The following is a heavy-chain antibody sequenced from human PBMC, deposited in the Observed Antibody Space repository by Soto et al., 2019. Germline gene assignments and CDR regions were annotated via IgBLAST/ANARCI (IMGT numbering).Heavy chain of an antibody. CDR1: GYTFTSYG. V-gene: IGHV1-18*01. CDR3: ARENRSWIQLWTSYYFDY. D-gene: IGHD5-18*01. J-gene: IGHJ4*02. Sequence: QVQLVQSGAEVKKPGASVKVSCKASGYTFTSYGISWVRQAPGQGLEWMGWISAYNGNTNYAQKLQGSVTMTTDTSTSTAYMELRSLRSDDTAVYYCARENRSWIQLWTSYYFDYWGQGTLVTVSS. CDR2: ISAYNGNT.